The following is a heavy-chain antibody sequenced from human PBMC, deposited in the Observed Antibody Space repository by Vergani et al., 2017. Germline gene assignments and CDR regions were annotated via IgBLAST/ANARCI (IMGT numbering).Heavy chain of an antibody. CDR3: AKLADYYGSGSYRNWFDP. V-gene: IGHV5-51*01. J-gene: IGHJ5*02. D-gene: IGHD3-10*01. CDR2: IYPGDSDT. CDR1: GYSFTSYW. Sequence: EVQLVQSGAEVKKPGESLKISCKGSGYSFTSYWIGWVRQMPGKGLEWMGIIYPGDSDTRYSPSFQGQVTISADKSISTAYLQWSSLKASDTAMYYCAKLADYYGSGSYRNWFDPWGQGTLVTVSS.